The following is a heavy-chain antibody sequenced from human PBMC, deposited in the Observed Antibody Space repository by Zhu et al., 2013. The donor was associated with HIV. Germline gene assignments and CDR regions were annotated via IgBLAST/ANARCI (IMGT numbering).Heavy chain of an antibody. Sequence: QVQLVQSGAEVKKPGASVKVSCKASGYTFTTYAMHWVRQAPGQGLEWMGWINPGIGNTRYSQNFQGRVTITRDTSASTVYMELISLRSEDTALYYCARNNHYGSGTYYGMDVWGQRDHGHRLL. J-gene: IGHJ6*04. CDR2: INPGIGNT. CDR3: ARNNHYGSGTYYGMDV. V-gene: IGHV1-3*01. CDR1: GYTFTTYA. D-gene: IGHD3-10*01.